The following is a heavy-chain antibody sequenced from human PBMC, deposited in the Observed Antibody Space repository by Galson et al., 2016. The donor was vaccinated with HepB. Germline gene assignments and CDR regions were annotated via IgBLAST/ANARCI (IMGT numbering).Heavy chain of an antibody. D-gene: IGHD3-22*01. J-gene: IGHJ4*02. CDR1: GFTVSYYA. CDR2: ISGSGGST. CDR3: AKARPITMIVVLGEADFDY. V-gene: IGHV3-23*01. Sequence: SLRLSCAASGFTVSYYAMSWVRQAPGKGLEWVSAISGSGGSTYYADSVKGRFTISRDNSKNTLYLQMNSLRAEDTAVYYCAKARPITMIVVLGEADFDYWGQGTLVTVSS.